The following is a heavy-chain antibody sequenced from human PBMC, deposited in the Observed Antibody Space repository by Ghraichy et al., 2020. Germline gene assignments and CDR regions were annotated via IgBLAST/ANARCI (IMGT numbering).Heavy chain of an antibody. CDR3: ARRTAARGRALWFDP. J-gene: IGHJ5*02. CDR1: AGSISSSRYY. D-gene: IGHD6-6*01. Sequence: SETLSLTCTVSAGSISSSRYYWAWIRQPPGKGLEWIGSVYYSGNTYDNPSLKSRVTMSADMSKNQFSLKMTSVTAADTAVYYCARRTAARGRALWFDPWGQGTLVIVSS. CDR2: VYYSGNT. V-gene: IGHV4-39*01.